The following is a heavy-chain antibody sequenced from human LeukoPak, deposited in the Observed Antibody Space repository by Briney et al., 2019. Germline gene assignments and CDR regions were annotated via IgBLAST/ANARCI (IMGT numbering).Heavy chain of an antibody. V-gene: IGHV3-23*01. CDR1: GFTFSSYA. CDR3: AKSGLLWFGELNY. J-gene: IGHJ4*02. CDR2: ISGSGGST. D-gene: IGHD3-10*01. Sequence: PGGSLRLSCAASGFTFSSYAMSWVRQAPGKGLEWVSAISGSGGSTYYADSVKGRFTTSRDNSKNTLYLQMNSLRAEDTAVYYCAKSGLLWFGELNYWGQGTLVTVSS.